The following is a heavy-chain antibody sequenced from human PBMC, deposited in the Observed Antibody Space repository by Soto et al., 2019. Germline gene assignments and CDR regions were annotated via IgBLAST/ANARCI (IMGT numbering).Heavy chain of an antibody. J-gene: IGHJ6*02. CDR2: INHSGST. Sequence: PSETLSLTCAVYGGSFSGYYWSWIRQPPGKGLEWIGEINHSGSTNYNPSPKSRVTISVDTSKNQFSLKLSSVAAADTAVYYCARGWEATFGVVPFPRNYGMDVWGQGTTVTVSS. CDR1: GGSFSGYY. V-gene: IGHV4-34*01. CDR3: ARGWEATFGVVPFPRNYGMDV. D-gene: IGHD3-3*01.